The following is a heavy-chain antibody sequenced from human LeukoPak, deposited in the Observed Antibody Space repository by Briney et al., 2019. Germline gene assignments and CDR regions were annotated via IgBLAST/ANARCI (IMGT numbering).Heavy chain of an antibody. CDR2: IYYSGST. CDR1: GASISSYY. D-gene: IGHD3-22*01. Sequence: PSETLSLTCTVSGASISSYYWSWLRQPPGKGLEWLVYIYYSGSTNYNPSLKSRVTISVDTSKNQFSLKLSSVTAADTAVYYCARAPRRTMIVVAIPHYFDYWGQGTLVTVSS. J-gene: IGHJ4*02. V-gene: IGHV4-59*01. CDR3: ARAPRRTMIVVAIPHYFDY.